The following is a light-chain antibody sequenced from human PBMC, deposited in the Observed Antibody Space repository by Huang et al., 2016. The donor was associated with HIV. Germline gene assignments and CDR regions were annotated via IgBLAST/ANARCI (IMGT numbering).Light chain of an antibody. Sequence: DIQMTQSPSSLSTSVGARVTSTCRASQDINNRLAWYRQKLGKAPESLIYAASNLQSGVPSMFSGSGSGTYFTLTISSLQPEDFATYYCQQFDTFPYTFGRGTRLDI. J-gene: IGKJ2*01. CDR3: QQFDTFPYT. V-gene: IGKV1-16*01. CDR1: QDINNR. CDR2: AAS.